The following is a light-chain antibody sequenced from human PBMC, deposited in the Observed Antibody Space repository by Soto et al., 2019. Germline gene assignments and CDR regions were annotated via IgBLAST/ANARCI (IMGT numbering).Light chain of an antibody. V-gene: IGLV2-11*01. J-gene: IGLJ3*02. Sequence: QSALTQPRSVSGSPGQSVTISCTGTSSDVGDYNYVSWYQHHPGKAPELMIYGVNNRPSGVPDRFSGSKSGNTASLTISGRQADDEADYYCCSYAGSYTWGFGGGTKLTVL. CDR2: GVN. CDR1: SSDVGDYNY. CDR3: CSYAGSYTWG.